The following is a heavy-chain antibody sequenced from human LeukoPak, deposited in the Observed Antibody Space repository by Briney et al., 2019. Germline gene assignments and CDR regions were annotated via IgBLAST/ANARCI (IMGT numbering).Heavy chain of an antibody. V-gene: IGHV3-7*01. CDR2: IKQDGSEK. Sequence: PGGSLRLYCAASGFTFSSYWMSWVRQAPGKGLEWVANIKQDGSEKYYVDSVKGRFTISSDNAKNSLYLQKNSLRAEDTAVYYCARDPAVIDYWGQGTLVTVSS. CDR3: ARDPAVIDY. J-gene: IGHJ4*02. D-gene: IGHD3-22*01. CDR1: GFTFSSYW.